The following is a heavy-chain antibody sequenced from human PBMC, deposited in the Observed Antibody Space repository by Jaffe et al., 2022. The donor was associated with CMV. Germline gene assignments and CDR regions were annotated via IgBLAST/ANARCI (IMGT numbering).Heavy chain of an antibody. J-gene: IGHJ6*03. V-gene: IGHV3-23*04. CDR2: ISGSGGST. CDR1: GFTFSSYA. CDR3: ARHYYGSGSYLYYMDV. D-gene: IGHD3-10*01. Sequence: EVQLVESGGGLVQPGGSLRLSCAASGFTFSSYAMSWVRQAPGKGLEWVSAISGSGGSTYYADSVKGRFTISRDNSKNTLYLQMNSLRAEDTAVYYCARHYYGSGSYLYYMDVWGKGTTVTVSS.